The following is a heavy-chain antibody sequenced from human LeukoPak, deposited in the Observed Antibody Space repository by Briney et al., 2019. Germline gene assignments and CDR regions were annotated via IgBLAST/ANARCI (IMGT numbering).Heavy chain of an antibody. V-gene: IGHV4-39*01. CDR2: IYYDGNT. Sequence: SETLSLTCAVSGDSISTSAYYWDWSRQPPGKGLEWIGNIYYDGNTRYNPSHKSRVTISVDRSKNQFSLKLSSVTAADTAVYYCARRYYYGSGSPEYWGQGSLVTVSS. J-gene: IGHJ4*02. CDR3: ARRYYYGSGSPEY. D-gene: IGHD3-10*01. CDR1: GDSISTSAYY.